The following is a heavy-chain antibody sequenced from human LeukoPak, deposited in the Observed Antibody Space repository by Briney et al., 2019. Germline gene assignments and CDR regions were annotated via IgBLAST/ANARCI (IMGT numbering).Heavy chain of an antibody. J-gene: IGHJ3*02. CDR3: AKGDGGNAAGAFDI. CDR2: ISWNSGSI. CDR1: GFTFDDYA. Sequence: GGSLRLSCAASGFTFDDYAMHWVRQAPGKGLEWVSGISWNSGSIGYADSVKGRFTISRDNAKNSLYLQMNSLRAEDTALYYCAKGDGGNAAGAFDIWGQGTMVTVSP. V-gene: IGHV3-9*01. D-gene: IGHD4-23*01.